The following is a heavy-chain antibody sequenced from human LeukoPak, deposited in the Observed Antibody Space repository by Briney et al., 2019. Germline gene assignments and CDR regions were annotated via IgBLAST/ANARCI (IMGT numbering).Heavy chain of an antibody. CDR2: IYTSGST. D-gene: IGHD6-19*01. J-gene: IGHJ4*02. CDR1: GGSISSGSYY. Sequence: SQTLSLTCTVSGGSISSGSYYGSWIRQPAGKGLEWIGRIYTSGSTNYNPSLKSRVTISVDTSKNQFSLKRSSVTAADTAVYYCARDYGGAVADWGQGTLVTVSS. CDR3: ARDYGGAVAD. V-gene: IGHV4-61*02.